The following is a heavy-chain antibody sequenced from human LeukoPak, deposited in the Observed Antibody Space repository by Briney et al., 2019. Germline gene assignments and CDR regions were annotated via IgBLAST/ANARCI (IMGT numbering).Heavy chain of an antibody. CDR1: GGTFSSYA. CDR2: IIPIFDTA. J-gene: IGHJ4*02. D-gene: IGHD2-21*02. CDR3: ARDRLGETETYFDY. V-gene: IGHV1-69*13. Sequence: GASVKVSCKASGGTFSSYAISWVRQAPGQGLEWMGGIIPIFDTANYAQKFQGRVTITADESTSTAYMELSSLRSEDTAVYYCARDRLGETETYFDYWGQGTLVTVSS.